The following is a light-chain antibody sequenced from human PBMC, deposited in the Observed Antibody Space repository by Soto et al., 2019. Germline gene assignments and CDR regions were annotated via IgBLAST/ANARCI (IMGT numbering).Light chain of an antibody. CDR3: NSFTSSSPYV. J-gene: IGLJ1*01. Sequence: QSALTQPASVSGSPGQSITISCTGTSSDVGGYNYVSWYQQHPGKAPKLMIYEVSNRPSGVSSRFSGSKSDNTASLTISGLQAEDEADYYCNSFTSSSPYVFGTGTKLTVL. V-gene: IGLV2-14*01. CDR1: SSDVGGYNY. CDR2: EVS.